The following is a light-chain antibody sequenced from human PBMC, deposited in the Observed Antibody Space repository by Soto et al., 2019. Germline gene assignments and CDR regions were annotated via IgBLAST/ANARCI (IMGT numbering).Light chain of an antibody. CDR2: DVS. CDR1: SSDVGGYNY. CDR3: SSYRSSSALGV. Sequence: QSVLTQPASVSGSPGQSITISCTGTSSDVGGYNYVSWYQHHPGKAPKLMIYDVSNRPSGVSNRFSGSKSANTASLTISGLQAEDEADYYCSSYRSSSALGVFGTGTKVTVL. V-gene: IGLV2-14*03. J-gene: IGLJ1*01.